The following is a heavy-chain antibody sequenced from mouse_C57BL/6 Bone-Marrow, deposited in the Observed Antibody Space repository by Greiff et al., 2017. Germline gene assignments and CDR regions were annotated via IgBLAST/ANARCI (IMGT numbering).Heavy chain of an antibody. CDR2: IYPGDGDT. CDR1: GYAFSSSW. J-gene: IGHJ4*01. V-gene: IGHV1-82*01. Sequence: QVQLQQSGPELVKPGASVKISCKASGYAFSSSWMNWVKQRPGKGLEWIGRIYPGDGDTNYNGKFKGKATLTADKSSSTAYMQLSSLTSEDSAVYFCARPFRYGSPYYAMDYWGQGTSVTVSS. D-gene: IGHD1-1*01. CDR3: ARPFRYGSPYYAMDY.